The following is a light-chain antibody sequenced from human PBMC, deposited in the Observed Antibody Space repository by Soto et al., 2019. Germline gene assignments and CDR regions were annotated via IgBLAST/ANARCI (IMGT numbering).Light chain of an antibody. J-gene: IGLJ2*01. CDR1: SSDVGGYNY. CDR3: TSYTRSSTVDVV. CDR2: DVS. V-gene: IGLV2-14*03. Sequence: QSALAQPASVSGSPGQSITISCTGTSSDVGGYNYVSWYQHHPGKAPKLMIYDVSDRPSGVSNRFSGSKSGYTASLTISGLQAEDEADYYCTSYTRSSTVDVVFGGGTQLTVL.